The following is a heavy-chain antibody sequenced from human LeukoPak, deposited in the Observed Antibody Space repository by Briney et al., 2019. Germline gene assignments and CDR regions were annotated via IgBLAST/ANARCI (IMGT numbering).Heavy chain of an antibody. J-gene: IGHJ4*02. CDR2: ISYDGSNK. D-gene: IGHD3-22*01. Sequence: GGSLRLSCAASGFTFSSYGMHWVRQAPGKGLEWVAVISYDGSNKYYADSVKGRFTISRDNSKNTLYLQMNSLRAEDTAAYYCAKVAYYYDSSGPNPYFDYWGQGTLVTVSS. V-gene: IGHV3-30*18. CDR3: AKVAYYYDSSGPNPYFDY. CDR1: GFTFSSYG.